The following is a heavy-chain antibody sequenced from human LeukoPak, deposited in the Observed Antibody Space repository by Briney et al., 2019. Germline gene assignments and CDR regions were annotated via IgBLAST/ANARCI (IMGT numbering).Heavy chain of an antibody. CDR1: GGSISSGSCY. V-gene: IGHV4-61*02. J-gene: IGHJ6*02. CDR2: IYTSGST. CDR3: GSGYSYGYSYYYYGMDV. D-gene: IGHD5-18*01. Sequence: SETLSLTCTVSGGSISSGSCYWSWIRQPAGKGLEWIGRIYTSGSTNYNPSLKSRVTISVDTSKNQFSLKLSSVTAADTAVYYCGSGYSYGYSYYYYGMDVWGQGTTVTVSS.